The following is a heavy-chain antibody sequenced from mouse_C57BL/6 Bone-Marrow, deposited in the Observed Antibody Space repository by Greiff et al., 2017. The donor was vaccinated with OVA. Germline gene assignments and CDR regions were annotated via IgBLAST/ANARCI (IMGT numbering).Heavy chain of an antibody. J-gene: IGHJ2*01. Sequence: VQLQQSGPELVKPGASVKISCKASGYAFRSSWMNWVKQRPGKGLEWIGRIYPGDGDTNYNGKFKGKATLTADKSSSTAYMQLSSLTSEDSAVYFCARSPHYFDYWGQGTTLTVSS. CDR1: GYAFRSSW. V-gene: IGHV1-82*01. CDR3: ARSPHYFDY. CDR2: IYPGDGDT.